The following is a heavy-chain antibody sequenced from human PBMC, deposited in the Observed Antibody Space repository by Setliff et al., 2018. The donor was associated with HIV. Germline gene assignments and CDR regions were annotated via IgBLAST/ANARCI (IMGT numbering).Heavy chain of an antibody. V-gene: IGHV4-39*07. Sequence: PSETLSLTCTVSGGSISSSSCYWGWIRQPPGKGLEWIGSIYYSGRTDYNPSLKSRVTISVDTSKNQFSLKVTSVTAADTAVYYCARDISVLRGRDYWGQGTLVTVSS. CDR3: ARDISVLRGRDY. J-gene: IGHJ4*02. D-gene: IGHD3-10*01. CDR2: IYYSGRT. CDR1: GGSISSSSCY.